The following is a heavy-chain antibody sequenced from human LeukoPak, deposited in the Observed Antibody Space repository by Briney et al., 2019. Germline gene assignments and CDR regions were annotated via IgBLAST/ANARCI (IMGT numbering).Heavy chain of an antibody. CDR1: GGTFTTYA. V-gene: IGHV1-69*04. J-gene: IGHJ5*02. Sequence: SVNLSCKASGGTFTTYAISWVRQAPGQGLEWMGRIIPILGIANYAQTFQGRVTITADKSTSTAYMELSSLRSEDTAVYYCASAPHYGDYVSGWFGPWGQGTLVPVSS. CDR3: ASAPHYGDYVSGWFGP. CDR2: IIPILGIA. D-gene: IGHD4-17*01.